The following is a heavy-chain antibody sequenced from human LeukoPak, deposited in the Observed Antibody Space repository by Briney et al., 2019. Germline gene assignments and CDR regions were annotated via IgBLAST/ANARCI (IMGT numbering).Heavy chain of an antibody. D-gene: IGHD6-13*01. Sequence: PSETLSLTCTVSGGSISSYYWSWIRQPPGKGLEWIGYIYYSGSTNYNPSLKSRVTISVDTSKNQFSLRLTSVTAADTAVYHCARVPAAGTGPDYWGQGTLVTVSS. J-gene: IGHJ4*02. CDR3: ARVPAAGTGPDY. V-gene: IGHV4-59*01. CDR1: GGSISSYY. CDR2: IYYSGST.